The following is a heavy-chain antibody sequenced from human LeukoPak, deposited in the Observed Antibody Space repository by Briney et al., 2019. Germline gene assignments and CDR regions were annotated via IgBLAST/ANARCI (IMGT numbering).Heavy chain of an antibody. V-gene: IGHV3-23*01. CDR2: ISGSGGST. CDR1: GFTFSSYA. Sequence: GGSLRLSCAASGFTFSSYAMSWVRQAPGKGLEWVSAISGSGGSTYYADSLKGRFTIYKDNSKNTLYLQRNSLRAEDTAVYYCAKEPGYSSGSHPFDYWGQGTLVTVSS. D-gene: IGHD6-19*01. CDR3: AKEPGYSSGSHPFDY. J-gene: IGHJ4*02.